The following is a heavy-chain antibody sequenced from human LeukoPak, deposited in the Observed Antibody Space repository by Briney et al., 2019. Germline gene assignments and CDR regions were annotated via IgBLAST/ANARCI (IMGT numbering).Heavy chain of an antibody. V-gene: IGHV3-23*01. CDR3: AKSKDGNIAASFDP. CDR2: ISGSGGYT. D-gene: IGHD6-13*01. J-gene: IGHJ5*02. Sequence: QSGGSLRLSCAASGFTFRSYAMSWVRQAPGKGLEWVTTISGSGGYTLYADSVEGRFTISRDNSKNTLYLQMNSLRAEDTAVYYCAKSKDGNIAASFDPWGQGTLVTVSS. CDR1: GFTFRSYA.